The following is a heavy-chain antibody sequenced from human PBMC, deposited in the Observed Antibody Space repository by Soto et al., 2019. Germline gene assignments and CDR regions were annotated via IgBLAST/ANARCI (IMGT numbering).Heavy chain of an antibody. CDR1: GGSVTGASYY. J-gene: IGHJ4*02. V-gene: IGHV4-61*01. Sequence: QVQLQESGPGLVKPSETLSLTCTVSGGSVTGASYYWSWIRQPPGKGLEWIGYIYYSGSTNYNPSLKSRVTISVYTSKNQISLELNSVTSADTAVYYCARDQGIAVAVFDYWGQGTLVTVSS. D-gene: IGHD6-19*01. CDR2: IYYSGST. CDR3: ARDQGIAVAVFDY.